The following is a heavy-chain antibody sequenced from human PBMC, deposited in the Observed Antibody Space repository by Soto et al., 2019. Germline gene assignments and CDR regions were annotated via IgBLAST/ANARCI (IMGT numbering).Heavy chain of an antibody. CDR2: IDYSGST. CDR3: ARREEHLGFDY. Sequence: QLQLQESGPGLVKPSETLALTCTVSGGSISSSSYYWGWIRQPPGKGLEWIGSIDYSGSTYYNPSLKSRVSISGDTSKNHFALTLSSVTAADTAVYYCARREEHLGFDYWGQGTLVTVSS. CDR1: GGSISSSSYY. V-gene: IGHV4-39*02. D-gene: IGHD7-27*01. J-gene: IGHJ4*02.